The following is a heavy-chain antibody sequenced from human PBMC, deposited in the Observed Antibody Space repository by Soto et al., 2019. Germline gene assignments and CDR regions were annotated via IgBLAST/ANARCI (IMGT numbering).Heavy chain of an antibody. CDR3: ARIIVGATGVFDY. V-gene: IGHV1-2*02. D-gene: IGHD1-26*01. CDR1: GYTFTGYY. CDR2: VNPNSGGT. Sequence: ASVKVSCKASGYTFTGYYMHRVRQAPGQGLEWMGWVNPNSGGTKYAQKFQGRVTMTRDTSISTAYMELSRLRSDDTAMYYCARIIVGATGVFDYWGQGTLVTVS. J-gene: IGHJ4*02.